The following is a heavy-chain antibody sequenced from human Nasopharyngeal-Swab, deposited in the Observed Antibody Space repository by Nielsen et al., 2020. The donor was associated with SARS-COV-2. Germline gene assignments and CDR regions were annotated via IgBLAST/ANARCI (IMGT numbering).Heavy chain of an antibody. CDR2: IYTSGST. CDR3: ARGSVVVPAARVYNWFDP. V-gene: IGHV4-61*02. J-gene: IGHJ5*02. CDR1: GGSISSSSYY. Sequence: SCTVSGGSISSSSYYWSWIRQPAGKGLEWIGRIYTSGSTNYNPSLKSRVTISVGTSKNQFSLKLSSVTAADTAVYYCARGSVVVPAARVYNWFDPWGQGTLVTVSS. D-gene: IGHD2-2*01.